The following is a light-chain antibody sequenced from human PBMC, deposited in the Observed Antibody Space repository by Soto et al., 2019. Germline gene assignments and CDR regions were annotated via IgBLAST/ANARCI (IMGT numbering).Light chain of an antibody. CDR2: GAS. CDR3: QQRSNWPLT. V-gene: IGKV3D-20*02. CDR1: QSVSSSY. Sequence: EIVLTQSPGTLSLSQGERATLSCSASQSVSSSYLAWYQQKPGQAPRLLIYGASSRATGIPDRFSGSGSGTDFTLTISRLEPEDFAVYYCQQRSNWPLTFGGGTKVDIK. J-gene: IGKJ4*01.